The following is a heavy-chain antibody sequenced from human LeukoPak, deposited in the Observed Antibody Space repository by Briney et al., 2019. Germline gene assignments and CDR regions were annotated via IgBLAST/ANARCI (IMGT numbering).Heavy chain of an antibody. CDR3: ARGQVHWGYCSSTSCSGPGSLPPDY. J-gene: IGHJ4*02. D-gene: IGHD2-2*01. Sequence: SETLSLTCTVSGGSISSSSYYWSWIRQPPGKGLEWIGEISHSGSTNYNPSLKSRVTISVDTSKNQFSLKLSSVTAADTAVYYCARGQVHWGYCSSTSCSGPGSLPPDYWGQGTLVTVSS. V-gene: IGHV4-39*07. CDR2: ISHSGST. CDR1: GGSISSSSYY.